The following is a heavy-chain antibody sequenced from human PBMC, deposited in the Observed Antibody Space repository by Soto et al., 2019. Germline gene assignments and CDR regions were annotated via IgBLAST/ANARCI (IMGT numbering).Heavy chain of an antibody. CDR3: AKSPLGYCSGGSCYPPHYFDY. V-gene: IGHV3-23*01. Sequence: EVQLLDSGGGLVQPGGSLRLSCAASGFTFSNYAMSWVRQAPGKGLEWVSGVGGSGDSTYYADSVKGGFTISRDNSKDTLYLQMNSLRAEDTAVYYCAKSPLGYCSGGSCYPPHYFDYWGQGTLFTVSS. J-gene: IGHJ4*02. D-gene: IGHD2-15*01. CDR2: VGGSGDST. CDR1: GFTFSNYA.